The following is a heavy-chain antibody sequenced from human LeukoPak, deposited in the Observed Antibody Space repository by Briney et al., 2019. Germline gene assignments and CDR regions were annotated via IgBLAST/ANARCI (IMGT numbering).Heavy chain of an antibody. CDR3: AELGITMIGGV. V-gene: IGHV3-11*04. D-gene: IGHD3-10*02. CDR1: GFTVSGNY. Sequence: GGSLRLSCAVSGFTVSGNYMSWIRQGPGKGLEWVSAISGSGGSTYYADSVKGRFTISRDNAKNSLYLQMNSLRAEDTAVHYCAELGITMIGGVWGKGTTVTISS. CDR2: ISGSGGST. J-gene: IGHJ6*04.